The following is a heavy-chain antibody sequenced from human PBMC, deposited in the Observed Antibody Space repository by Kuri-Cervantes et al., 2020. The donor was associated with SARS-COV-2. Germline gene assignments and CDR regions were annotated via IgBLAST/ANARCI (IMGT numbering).Heavy chain of an antibody. D-gene: IGHD3-3*01. Sequence: SLKISCAASGFTFDDYAMHWVRQAPGKGLEWVSGISWNSGSIGYADSVKGRFTISRDNAKNSLYLQMNSLRAEDTALYYCAKDMERGRFSSSDYWGQGTLVTFSS. CDR2: ISWNSGSI. V-gene: IGHV3-9*01. CDR3: AKDMERGRFSSSDY. J-gene: IGHJ4*02. CDR1: GFTFDDYA.